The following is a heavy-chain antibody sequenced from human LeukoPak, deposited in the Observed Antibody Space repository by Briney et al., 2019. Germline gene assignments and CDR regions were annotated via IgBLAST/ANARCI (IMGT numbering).Heavy chain of an antibody. CDR3: ARRLTQYDCFDP. D-gene: IGHD2-2*01. V-gene: IGHV6-1*01. J-gene: IGHJ5*02. Sequence: SQTLSLTCAISGDSVSSNSVTWNWIRQSPSRGLEWLGRTYYRSTWYNDYAVSVRGRITVKHDTSKNQFSLHLNSVTPEDTAVYYCARRLTQYDCFDPWGQGILVTVSS. CDR1: GDSVSSNSVT. CDR2: TYYRSTWYN.